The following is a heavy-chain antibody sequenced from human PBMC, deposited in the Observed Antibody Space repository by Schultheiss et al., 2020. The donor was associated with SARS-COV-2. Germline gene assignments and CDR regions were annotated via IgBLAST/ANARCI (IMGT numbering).Heavy chain of an antibody. J-gene: IGHJ5*02. V-gene: IGHV4-59*08. CDR1: GGSFSGYY. Sequence: SETLSLTCAVYGGSFSGYYWSWIRQPPGKGLEWIGYIYYSGSTNYNPSLKSRVTISVDTSKNQFSLKLSSVTAADTAVYYCARLGWGASTNWFDPWGQGTLVTVSS. CDR3: ARLGWGASTNWFDP. D-gene: IGHD3-16*01. CDR2: IYYSGST.